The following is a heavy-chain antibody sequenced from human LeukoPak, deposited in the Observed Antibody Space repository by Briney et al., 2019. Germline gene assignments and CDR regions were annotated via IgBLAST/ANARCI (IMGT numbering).Heavy chain of an antibody. CDR2: ISSSGSTI. J-gene: IGHJ2*01. Sequence: GGSLRLSCAASGFTFSSYWMSWVRQAPGKGLEWVSYISSSGSTIYYADSVKGRFTISRDNAKNSLYLQMNSLRAEDTAVYYCARAFTFTSGWYECYFDLWGRGTLVTVSS. V-gene: IGHV3-48*04. CDR1: GFTFSSYW. D-gene: IGHD6-19*01. CDR3: ARAFTFTSGWYECYFDL.